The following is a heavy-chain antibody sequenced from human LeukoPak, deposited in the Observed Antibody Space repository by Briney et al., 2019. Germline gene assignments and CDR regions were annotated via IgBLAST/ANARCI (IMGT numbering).Heavy chain of an antibody. CDR2: SGSGGDT. V-gene: IGHV3-23*01. D-gene: IGHD4/OR15-4a*01. Sequence: GGSLRLSCAASGFTFSSYAMNWVRQAPGKGLEWVSTSGSGGDTYYADSVKGRFTISGDNSKNTLYLQMNSLRAEDTAVYYCAKARGATYGTYYFDYWGQGTLVTVSS. CDR1: GFTFSSYA. CDR3: AKARGATYGTYYFDY. J-gene: IGHJ4*02.